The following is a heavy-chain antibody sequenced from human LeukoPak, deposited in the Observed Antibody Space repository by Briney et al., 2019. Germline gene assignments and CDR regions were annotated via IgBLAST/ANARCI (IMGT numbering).Heavy chain of an antibody. CDR1: GYSFTSYW. Sequence: GESLEISCKGSGYSFTSYWIGWVRQMPGKGLEWMGIIYPGDSDTRYSPSFQGQVTISADKSISTAYLQWGSLKASDTAMYYCARHRPNSIAARPTYYYYMDVWGKGTTVTVSS. CDR3: ARHRPNSIAARPTYYYYMDV. D-gene: IGHD6-6*01. J-gene: IGHJ6*03. V-gene: IGHV5-51*01. CDR2: IYPGDSDT.